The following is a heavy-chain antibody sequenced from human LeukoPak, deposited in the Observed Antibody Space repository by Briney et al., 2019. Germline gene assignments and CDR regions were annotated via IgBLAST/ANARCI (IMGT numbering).Heavy chain of an antibody. V-gene: IGHV4-59*08. Sequence: SETLSLTWTVSGVSISSDCWSWIRQPPGKGLEWIGHIFYSGSTNYNPSLKSRVTISEDTSKNQFSLKLTSVTAADTAVYYCARHREYYESSGYGTSFDYWGQGTLVTVSS. J-gene: IGHJ4*02. CDR2: IFYSGST. CDR1: GVSISSDC. CDR3: ARHREYYESSGYGTSFDY. D-gene: IGHD3-22*01.